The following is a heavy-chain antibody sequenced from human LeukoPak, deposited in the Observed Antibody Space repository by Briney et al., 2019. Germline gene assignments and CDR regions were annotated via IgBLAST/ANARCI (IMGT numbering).Heavy chain of an antibody. V-gene: IGHV3-48*01. Sequence: GGSLRLSCAASGFTFSSYSMNWVRQAPGKGLEWVSYISSSSSTIYYADSVKGRFTISRDNAKNSLYLQMNSLRAEGTAVYYCAREREYSYAGALDYWGQGTLVTVSS. CDR2: ISSSSSTI. D-gene: IGHD5-18*01. CDR1: GFTFSSYS. CDR3: AREREYSYAGALDY. J-gene: IGHJ4*02.